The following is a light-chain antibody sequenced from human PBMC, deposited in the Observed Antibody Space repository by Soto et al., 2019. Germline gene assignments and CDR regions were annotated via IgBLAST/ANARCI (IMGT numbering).Light chain of an antibody. J-gene: IGLJ2*01. Sequence: QSALTQPPSASGSPGQSVTISCTGTSSDVGGYNYVSWYQQHPGKAPKLLIYEVSKRPSGVPDRFSGSKSVNTASLTVSGLQAEDEADYYSSSYAGSSSVLFGGGTKLTVL. CDR3: SSYAGSSSVL. V-gene: IGLV2-8*01. CDR1: SSDVGGYNY. CDR2: EVS.